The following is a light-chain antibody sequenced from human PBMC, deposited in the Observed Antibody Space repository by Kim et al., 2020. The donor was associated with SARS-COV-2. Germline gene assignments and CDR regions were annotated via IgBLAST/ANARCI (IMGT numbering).Light chain of an antibody. CDR1: LGISNY. V-gene: IGKV1-27*01. CDR2: AAS. Sequence: DIQMTQSPSSLSASVGDRVTITCRASLGISNYLAWYQQKPGKVPKLLIYAASALQSGVPSRFSGSGSGTDFTLTISSLRPEDVATYYCQKYYSAPYTFGQGTKLEI. CDR3: QKYYSAPYT. J-gene: IGKJ2*01.